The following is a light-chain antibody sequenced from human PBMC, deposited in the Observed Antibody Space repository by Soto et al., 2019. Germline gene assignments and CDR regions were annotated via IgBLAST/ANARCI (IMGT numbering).Light chain of an antibody. V-gene: IGKV1-5*03. J-gene: IGKJ1*01. CDR3: LQASTFPRT. CDR1: QTISSW. CDR2: KAS. Sequence: DIQMTKSPSTLSGSVGDIVIITCLAIQTISSWLAWYQQKPGKAPKLLIYKASTLKSGAPSRFSGSGSGTDFLLTINNLQPEDFATYYCLQASTFPRTCGQGPKGDIK.